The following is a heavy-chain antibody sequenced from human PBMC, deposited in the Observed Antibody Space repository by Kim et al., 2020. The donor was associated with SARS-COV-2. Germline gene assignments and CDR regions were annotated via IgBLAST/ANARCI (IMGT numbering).Heavy chain of an antibody. J-gene: IGHJ6*02. Sequence: SETLSLTCTVSGGSISSYYWSWIRQPPGKGLEWIGYIYYSGSTNYNPSLKSRVTISVDTSKNQFSLKLSSVTAADTAVYYCARHLSGYRFASEVIHGMDVWGQGTTVTVSS. V-gene: IGHV4-59*08. CDR1: GGSISSYY. CDR2: IYYSGST. CDR3: ARHLSGYRFASEVIHGMDV. D-gene: IGHD5-12*01.